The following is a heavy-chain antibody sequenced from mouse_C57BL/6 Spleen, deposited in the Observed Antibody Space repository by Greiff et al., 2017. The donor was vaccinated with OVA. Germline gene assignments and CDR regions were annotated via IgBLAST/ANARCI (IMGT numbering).Heavy chain of an antibody. V-gene: IGHV1-53*01. CDR1: GYTFTSYW. J-gene: IGHJ2*01. Sequence: QVQLLQPGTELVKPGASVKLSCKASGYTFTSYWMHWVKQKPGQGLEWIGNINRSNGGTNYDEKFKSKATLTVDKSYSTAFMQLSSLKSEDSAVYNCASVTGTWYYFDYWGQGTTVTVSS. CDR2: INRSNGGT. CDR3: ASVTGTWYYFDY. D-gene: IGHD4-1*01.